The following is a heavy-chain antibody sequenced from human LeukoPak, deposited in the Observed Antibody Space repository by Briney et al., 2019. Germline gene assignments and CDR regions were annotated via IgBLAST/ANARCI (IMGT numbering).Heavy chain of an antibody. D-gene: IGHD2-2*01. CDR2: ISAYNGNT. V-gene: IGHV1-18*01. CDR3: ARAVSVVVSAAMYDY. Sequence: GASVRVSCKASGYSLTSYGISWVRQAPGQGLEWMGWISAYNGNTNYAQKLQGRVTMTTDTSTSTAYMELRSLRSDDTAVYYCARAVSVVVSAAMYDYWGQGTLVTVSS. CDR1: GYSLTSYG. J-gene: IGHJ4*02.